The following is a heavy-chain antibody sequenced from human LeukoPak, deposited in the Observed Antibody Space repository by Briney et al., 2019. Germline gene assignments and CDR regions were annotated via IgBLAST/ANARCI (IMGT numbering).Heavy chain of an antibody. CDR2: INSGATSE. V-gene: IGHV3-48*03. J-gene: IGHJ4*02. Sequence: RGSLTLSPTAYRFTFNTFEMNWHPPSQGKGLQWVAYINSGATSEYYAVSVKGLFTISRDNAKNSLYLQMNSLGVQDTAIYYCARVICTGGSCFQNDYWGQGTLVTVSS. D-gene: IGHD2-8*02. CDR1: RFTFNTFE. CDR3: ARVICTGGSCFQNDY.